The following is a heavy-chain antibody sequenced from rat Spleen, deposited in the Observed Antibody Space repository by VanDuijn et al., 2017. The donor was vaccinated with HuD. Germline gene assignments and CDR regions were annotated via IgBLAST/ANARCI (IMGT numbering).Heavy chain of an antibody. D-gene: IGHD4-3*01. CDR1: GFTFSNYG. CDR2: ISYDGSST. Sequence: EVQLVESGGDLVQPGRSLKLSCAASGFTFSNYGMAWVRQTPTKGLEWVATISYDGSSTYYRDSVKGRFTISRDNAKSTLYLQMDSLRSEDTATYYCAVSGYGYWGQGTLVTVSS. J-gene: IGHJ3*01. CDR3: AVSGYGY. V-gene: IGHV5-29*01.